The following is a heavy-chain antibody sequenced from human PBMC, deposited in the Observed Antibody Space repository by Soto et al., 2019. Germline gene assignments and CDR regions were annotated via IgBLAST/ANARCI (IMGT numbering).Heavy chain of an antibody. J-gene: IGHJ6*03. Sequence: GASVKVSCKASGYTFTSYDINWVRQATGQGLEWMGWMNPNSGNTGYAQKFRGRVTMTRNTSISTAYMELSSLRSEDTAVYYCARTDYDFWSGYSKGYMDVWGKGTTVTVSS. D-gene: IGHD3-3*01. CDR1: GYTFTSYD. CDR2: MNPNSGNT. V-gene: IGHV1-8*01. CDR3: ARTDYDFWSGYSKGYMDV.